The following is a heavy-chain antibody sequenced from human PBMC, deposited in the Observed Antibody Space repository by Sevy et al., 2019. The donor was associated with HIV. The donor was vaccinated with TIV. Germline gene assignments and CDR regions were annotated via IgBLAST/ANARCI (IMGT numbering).Heavy chain of an antibody. CDR1: GGTFSSYA. J-gene: IGHJ4*02. Sequence: ASVKVSCKASGGTFSSYAISWVRQAPGQGLEWMGGIIPIFGTANYAQKFQGRVTITADETTSTAYMELSSLRSEDTAVYYCARDLLGYCSGGSCYGLSDYWGQGTLVTVSS. CDR3: ARDLLGYCSGGSCYGLSDY. D-gene: IGHD2-15*01. CDR2: IIPIFGTA. V-gene: IGHV1-69*13.